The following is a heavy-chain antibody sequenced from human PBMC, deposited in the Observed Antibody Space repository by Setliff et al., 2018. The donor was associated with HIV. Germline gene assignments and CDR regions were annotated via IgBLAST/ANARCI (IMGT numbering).Heavy chain of an antibody. J-gene: IGHJ6*03. CDR1: GYTFTGHY. CDR3: ARSAKSGAWTYYDFWSGYSYYYYMDV. Sequence: ASVKVSCKASGYTFTGHYMHWVRQAPGQGLEWMGWINPNNGASNYAQRFQGRVTMTRDTSISTAYMELSSLRSEDTAVYYCARSAKSGAWTYYDFWSGYSYYYYMDVWGKGTTVTVSS. CDR2: INPNNGAS. D-gene: IGHD3-3*01. V-gene: IGHV1-2*02.